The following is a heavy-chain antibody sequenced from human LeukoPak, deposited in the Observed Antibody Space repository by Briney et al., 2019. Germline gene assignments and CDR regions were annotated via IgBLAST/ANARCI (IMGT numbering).Heavy chain of an antibody. J-gene: IGHJ5*02. CDR1: GDSVSSNSAA. CDR2: TYYRSKWYN. CDR3: ARESWDIEGYNWFDP. Sequence: SQTLSLTCAISGDSVSSNSAAWNWIRQSPSRGLEWQGRTYYRSKWYNDYAVSVKSRITVNPDTSKNQFSLQLNSVTPEDTAVYYCARESWDIEGYNWFDPWGQGTLVTVSS. V-gene: IGHV6-1*01. D-gene: IGHD2-15*01.